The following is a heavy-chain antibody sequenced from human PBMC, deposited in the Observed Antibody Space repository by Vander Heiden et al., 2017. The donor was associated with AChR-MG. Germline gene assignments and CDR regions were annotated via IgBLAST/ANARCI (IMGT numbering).Heavy chain of an antibody. CDR3: AKDLDIVVDRAFDI. CDR2: ISGSGGST. V-gene: IGHV3-23*01. CDR1: GFTFGSDA. D-gene: IGHD2-2*03. Sequence: EVQLLESGGGLVQPGASLRLYCALPGFTFGSDAMSWVRQAPGKGREWVSAISGSGGSTYYADSVKGRFTISRDNSKNTLYLQMNSLRAEDTAVYYCAKDLDIVVDRAFDIWGQGTMVTVSS. J-gene: IGHJ3*02.